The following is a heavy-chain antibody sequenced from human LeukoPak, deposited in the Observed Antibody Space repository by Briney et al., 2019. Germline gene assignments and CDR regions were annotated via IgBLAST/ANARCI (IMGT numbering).Heavy chain of an antibody. CDR2: IKSKTDGGTT. V-gene: IGHV3-15*01. CDR3: TRHYCSSTSCYHY. J-gene: IGHJ4*02. D-gene: IGHD2-2*01. Sequence: GGSLRLSCAASGFTFSNAWMSWVRQAPGKGLEWVGRIKSKTDGGTTDYAAPVKGRFTISRDDSKNTLYLRMNSLKTEDTAAYYCTRHYCSSTSCYHYWGQGTLVTVSS. CDR1: GFTFSNAW.